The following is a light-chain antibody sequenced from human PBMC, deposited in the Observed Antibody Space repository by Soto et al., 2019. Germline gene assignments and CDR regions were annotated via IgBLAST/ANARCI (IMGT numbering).Light chain of an antibody. Sequence: IRMTQSPSSFSASTGDRVTITCRASQDINNYLAWYQQKPGKAPKLLIYAASTLQSGVPLRFSGSGSGTDFTLTISCLQSEDFATYYCQQYNSYPFTFGPGTKVDIK. CDR3: QQYNSYPFT. CDR1: QDINNY. J-gene: IGKJ3*01. CDR2: AAS. V-gene: IGKV1-8*01.